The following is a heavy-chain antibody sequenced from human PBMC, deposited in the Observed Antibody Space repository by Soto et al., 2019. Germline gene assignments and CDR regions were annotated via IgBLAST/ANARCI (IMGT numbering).Heavy chain of an antibody. CDR1: GFTFSNYA. CDR2: ISESGGTT. D-gene: IGHD1-20*01. J-gene: IGHJ4*02. Sequence: EVQLLESGGGLGQPGGSLRLSCAASGFTFSNYAMTWVRQAPGKGLEWVSAISESGGTTYYADYVKGRFIISRYNSKNTLYLQMSSLRAEDTAVYYCAKDVYNWNQGFFDYWGQGTPVTVSS. V-gene: IGHV3-23*01. CDR3: AKDVYNWNQGFFDY.